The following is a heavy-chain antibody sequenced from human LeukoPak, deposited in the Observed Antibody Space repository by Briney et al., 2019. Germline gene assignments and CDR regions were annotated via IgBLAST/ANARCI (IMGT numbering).Heavy chain of an antibody. V-gene: IGHV3-74*01. D-gene: IGHD3-22*01. Sequence: GGSLRLSCAASGFTFSDSTMNWVRQAPGKGLEWVSQIKFDGSLASYADSVKGRFTISRDNTKNTLYLQMNSLGTEDTAVYYCVTGHYDSRMYFDLWGRGTLVIVSS. J-gene: IGHJ2*01. CDR1: GFTFSDST. CDR3: VTGHYDSRMYFDL. CDR2: IKFDGSLA.